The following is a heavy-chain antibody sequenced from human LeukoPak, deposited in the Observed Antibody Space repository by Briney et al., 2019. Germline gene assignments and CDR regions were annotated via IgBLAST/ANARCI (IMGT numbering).Heavy chain of an antibody. D-gene: IGHD3-3*01. Sequence: GGSLRLSCAASGFTFTIFGLNWVRRAPGKGPEWVSYIDARSGITYYADSVQGRFTLSRDNARESVFLQMDSLRVDDTAVYYCARTYDFGRGPPGDAFDNWGPGTWVIVSS. CDR2: IDARSGIT. CDR3: ARTYDFGRGPPGDAFDN. V-gene: IGHV3-48*01. CDR1: GFTFTIFG. J-gene: IGHJ3*02.